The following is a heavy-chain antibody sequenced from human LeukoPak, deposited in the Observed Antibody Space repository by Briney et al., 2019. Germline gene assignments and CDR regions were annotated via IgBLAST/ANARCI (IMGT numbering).Heavy chain of an antibody. CDR3: ARPTTRSIAAAGTGTFDP. D-gene: IGHD6-13*01. J-gene: IGHJ5*02. CDR1: GFIVSSNF. Sequence: GGSLRLSCAASGFIVSSNFMNWVRQAPGKGLEWVANIKQDGSEKYYVDSVKGRFTISRDNAKNSLYLQMNSLRAEDTAVYYCARPTTRSIAAAGTGTFDPWGQGTLVTVSS. CDR2: IKQDGSEK. V-gene: IGHV3-7*01.